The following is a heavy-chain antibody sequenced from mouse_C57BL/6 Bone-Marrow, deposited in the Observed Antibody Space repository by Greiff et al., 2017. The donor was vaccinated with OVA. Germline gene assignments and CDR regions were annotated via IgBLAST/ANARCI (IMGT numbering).Heavy chain of an antibody. J-gene: IGHJ4*01. CDR1: GFSLTSYG. CDR3: ARRELRDY. CDR2: IWRAGST. V-gene: IGHV2-2*01. Sequence: QVQLQQSGPGLVQPSPSLSITCTVSGFSLTSYGVHWVRQSPGKGLEWLGMIWRAGSTDYNTAFISRLSISKDNSKSQVFFKMNSLQADDTAIYYCARRELRDYWGQGTSVTVS.